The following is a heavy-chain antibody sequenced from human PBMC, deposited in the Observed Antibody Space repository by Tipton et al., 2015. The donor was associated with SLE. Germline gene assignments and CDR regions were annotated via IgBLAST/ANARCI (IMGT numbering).Heavy chain of an antibody. CDR1: GGSFSGYY. V-gene: IGHV4-34*01. CDR3: ARGLDFTVPNAFDI. J-gene: IGHJ3*02. Sequence: GLVKPSETLSLTCAVYGGSFSGYYWSWIRQPPGKGLEWIGEINHSGSTNYNPSLKSRVTISVDTSKNQFSLKLSSVTAADTAVYYCARGLDFTVPNAFDIWGQGTMVTVSS. CDR2: INHSGST. D-gene: IGHD3/OR15-3a*01.